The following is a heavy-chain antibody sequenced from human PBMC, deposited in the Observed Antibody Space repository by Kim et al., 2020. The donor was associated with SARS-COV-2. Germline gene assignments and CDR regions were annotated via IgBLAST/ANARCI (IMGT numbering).Heavy chain of an antibody. J-gene: IGHJ6*02. Sequence: ASVKVSCKASGYTFTSYDINWVRQATGQGLEWMGWMNPNSGNTGYAQKFQGRVTMTRNTSISTAYMELSSLRSEDTAVYYCARGMATWYYYYYGMDVWGQGTTVTVSS. CDR2: MNPNSGNT. CDR3: ARGMATWYYYYYGMDV. V-gene: IGHV1-8*01. D-gene: IGHD5-12*01. CDR1: GYTFTSYD.